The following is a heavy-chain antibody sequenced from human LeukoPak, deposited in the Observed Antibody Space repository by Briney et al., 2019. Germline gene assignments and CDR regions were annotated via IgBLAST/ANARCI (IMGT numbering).Heavy chain of an antibody. CDR3: TRDGSGSRIPFDY. D-gene: IGHD1-26*01. CDR1: GFAFGSHW. Sequence: GGSLRLSCAASGFAFGSHWMHWVRQAPGKGLVWCARIESYASNTRYADSVKGRFHISSDNANKTLYLQMNSLRAEDTAVYYCTRDGSGSRIPFDYWGQGTLVTVSS. CDR2: IESYASNT. V-gene: IGHV3-74*01. J-gene: IGHJ4*02.